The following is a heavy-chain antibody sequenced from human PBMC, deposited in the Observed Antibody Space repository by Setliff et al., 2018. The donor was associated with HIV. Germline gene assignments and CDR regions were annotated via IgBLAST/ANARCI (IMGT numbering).Heavy chain of an antibody. V-gene: IGHV4-34*01. CDR2: INHSGNT. CDR3: ARAQIAARRPFDS. D-gene: IGHD6-6*01. CDR1: GGSFSGY. Sequence: SETLSLTCAVYGGSFSGYWSWIRQSPGKGLEWLGEINHSGNTHYDPSLKSRASISADASKNQFSLRLTSVTAADTATYFCARAQIAARRPFDSWGQGTLVTVSS. J-gene: IGHJ4*02.